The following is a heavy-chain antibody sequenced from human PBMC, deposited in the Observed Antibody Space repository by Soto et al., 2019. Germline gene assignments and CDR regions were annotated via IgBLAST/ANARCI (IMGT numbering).Heavy chain of an antibody. CDR2: ISSGGTTT. Sequence: GSLRLCCAVSGFTFSTHAMSWGRQRPVKGLEWVSSISSGGTTTFYAASAERRFTISRDKSKTTLYLPLNRLTAADTAVSFCAKEGGSIGGWFGRKFDSWGQGTQVTVSS. CDR1: GFTFSTHA. D-gene: IGHD3-16*01. V-gene: IGHV3-23*01. J-gene: IGHJ4*02. CDR3: AKEGGSIGGWFGRKFDS.